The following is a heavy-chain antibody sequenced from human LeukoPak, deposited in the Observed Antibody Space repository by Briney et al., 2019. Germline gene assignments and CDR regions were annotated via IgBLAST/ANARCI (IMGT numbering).Heavy chain of an antibody. J-gene: IGHJ4*02. V-gene: IGHV4-59*08. CDR3: ARLQSYCSSTSCYAGRYFDY. CDR2: IYYSGST. CDR1: GGSISSYY. D-gene: IGHD2-2*01. Sequence: SVILSLTCTVSGGSISSYYWSWIRQPPGKGLEWIGYIYYSGSTNYNPSLKSRVTISVDTSKNQFSLKLSSVTAADTAVYYCARLQSYCSSTSCYAGRYFDYWGQGTLVTVSS.